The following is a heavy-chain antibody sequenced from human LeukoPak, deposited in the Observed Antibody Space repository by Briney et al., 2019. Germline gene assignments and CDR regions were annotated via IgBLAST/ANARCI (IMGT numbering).Heavy chain of an antibody. D-gene: IGHD2-8*01. CDR3: ARGRKTRPDCTNGVCYTEMVPNHYYYYYYMDV. J-gene: IGHJ6*03. V-gene: IGHV3-30*02. CDR2: IRYDGSSK. CDR1: GFTFSSYG. Sequence: GGSLRLSCAASGFTFSSYGMHWVRQAPGKGLEWVAFIRYDGSSKYYADSVKGRFTISRDNSKNTLYLQMNSLRAEDTAVYYCARGRKTRPDCTNGVCYTEMVPNHYYYYYYMDVWGKGTTVTVSS.